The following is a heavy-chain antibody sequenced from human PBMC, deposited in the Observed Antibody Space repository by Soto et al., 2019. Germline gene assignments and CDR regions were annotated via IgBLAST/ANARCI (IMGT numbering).Heavy chain of an antibody. J-gene: IGHJ6*02. CDR2: IIPIFGTA. CDR1: GGTFSSYA. V-gene: IGHV1-69*12. CDR3: ARASSRPYYYEYYGMDV. Sequence: QVQLVQSGAEVKKPGSSVKVSCKASGGTFSSYAISWVRQAPGQGLEWMGGIIPIFGTANYAQKFQGRVTITADESTSXXYMELSSLRSEDTAVYYCARASSRPYYYEYYGMDVWGQGTTVTVSS.